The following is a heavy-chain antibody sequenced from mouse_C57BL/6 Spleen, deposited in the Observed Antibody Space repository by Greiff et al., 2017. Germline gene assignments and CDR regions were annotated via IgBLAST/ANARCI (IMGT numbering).Heavy chain of an antibody. CDR1: GYTFTNYW. Sequence: VQLQQSGAELVRPGTSVKMSCKASGYTFTNYWIGWAKQRPGHGLEWIGDIYPGGGYTNYNEKFKGKATLTADKSSSTAYMQFSSLTSEDSAIYYCARKAKPLYYGSSLDYYAMDYWGQGTSVTVSS. V-gene: IGHV1-63*01. CDR2: IYPGGGYT. D-gene: IGHD1-1*01. J-gene: IGHJ4*01. CDR3: ARKAKPLYYGSSLDYYAMDY.